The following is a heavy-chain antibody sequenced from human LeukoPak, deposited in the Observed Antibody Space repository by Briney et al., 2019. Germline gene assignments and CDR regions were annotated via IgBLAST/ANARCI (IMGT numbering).Heavy chain of an antibody. V-gene: IGHV1-69*05. CDR3: ARGSIRITKENWFDP. Sequence: ASVKVSCKASGGTFSSYAISWVRQAPGQGLEWMGGIIPIFGTANYAQKFQGRVTITTDESTSTAYMELSSLRSEDTAVYYCARGSIRITKENWFDPWGQGTLITVSS. J-gene: IGHJ5*02. CDR1: GGTFSSYA. CDR2: IIPIFGTA. D-gene: IGHD3-10*01.